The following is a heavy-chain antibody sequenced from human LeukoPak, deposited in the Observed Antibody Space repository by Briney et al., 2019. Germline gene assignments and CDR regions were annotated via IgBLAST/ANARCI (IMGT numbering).Heavy chain of an antibody. V-gene: IGHV3-49*04. CDR2: IRSKAYGGTT. CDR1: GFTFGDYA. Sequence: GGSLRLSCTASGFTFGDYAMSWVRQAPGKGLEWVGFIRSKAYGGTTEYAASVKGRFTISRDDSKSIAYLQMNSLKTEDTAVYYCTRDQHDILTGYFDYWGQGTLVTVSS. CDR3: TRDQHDILTGYFDY. D-gene: IGHD3-9*01. J-gene: IGHJ4*02.